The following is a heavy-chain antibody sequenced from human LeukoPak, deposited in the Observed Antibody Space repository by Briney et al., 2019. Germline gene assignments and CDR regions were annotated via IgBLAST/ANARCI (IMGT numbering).Heavy chain of an antibody. Sequence: ASVKVSCKASGGTFSSYAISWVRQAPGQGLEWMGRIIPTFGTANYAQKFQGRVTITTDESTSTAYMELSSLRSEDTAVYYCAALMTTVTTLDYWGQGTLVTVSS. CDR2: IIPTFGTA. D-gene: IGHD4-17*01. CDR1: GGTFSSYA. V-gene: IGHV1-69*05. CDR3: AALMTTVTTLDY. J-gene: IGHJ4*02.